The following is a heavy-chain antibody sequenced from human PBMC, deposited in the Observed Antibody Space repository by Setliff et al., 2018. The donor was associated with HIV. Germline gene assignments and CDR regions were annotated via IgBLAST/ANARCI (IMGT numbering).Heavy chain of an antibody. V-gene: IGHV1-69*05. Sequence: SVKVSCKASGGTFSSYAISWVRQAPGQGLEWMGGIIPIFGTANYAQKFQGRVIMTTDTSTTTVYMALRSLRSDDTAVYFCARGWSGVAVAGTPRFEYWGQGTLVTVSS. CDR3: ARGWSGVAVAGTPRFEY. CDR2: IIPIFGTA. CDR1: GGTFSSYA. J-gene: IGHJ4*02. D-gene: IGHD6-19*01.